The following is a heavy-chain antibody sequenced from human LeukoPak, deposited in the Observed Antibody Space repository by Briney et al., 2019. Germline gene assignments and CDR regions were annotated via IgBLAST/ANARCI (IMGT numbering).Heavy chain of an antibody. CDR2: ISSDGTNK. V-gene: IGHV3-30*03. J-gene: IGHJ5*02. Sequence: PGGSLRLSCAASGFTFSSYGMHWVRQAPGKGLEWLAVISSDGTNKDYADSVKGRFSISRDNSKNTLYLQMNRLRADDTAVYYCARDRSQEFDPWAREPWSPSPQ. CDR1: GFTFSSYG. D-gene: IGHD3-10*01. CDR3: ARDRSQEFDP.